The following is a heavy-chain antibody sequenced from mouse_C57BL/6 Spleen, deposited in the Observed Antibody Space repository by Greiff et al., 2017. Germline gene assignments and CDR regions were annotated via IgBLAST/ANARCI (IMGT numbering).Heavy chain of an antibody. D-gene: IGHD1-1*01. Sequence: EVQLVESGEGLVKPGGSLKLSCAASGFTFSSYAMSWVRQTPEKRLEWVAYISSGGDYLYYADTVKGRFPISRDNARNTLYLQMSSLKSEDTAMYYCTRESGYYGSSDPFAYWGQGTLVTVSA. J-gene: IGHJ3*01. CDR2: ISSGGDYL. CDR3: TRESGYYGSSDPFAY. CDR1: GFTFSSYA. V-gene: IGHV5-9-1*02.